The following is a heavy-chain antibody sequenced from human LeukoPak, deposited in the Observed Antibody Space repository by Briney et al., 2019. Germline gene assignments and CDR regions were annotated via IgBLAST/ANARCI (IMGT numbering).Heavy chain of an antibody. Sequence: SSETLSLTCTVSGGSISSYYWSWIRQPPGKGLEWIGYIYYSGSTNYNPSLKSRVTISVDTSKNQFSLKLSSVTAADTAVYYCARLKYSSSFHRWFDPWGQGTLVTVSS. V-gene: IGHV4-59*08. D-gene: IGHD6-13*01. CDR1: GGSISSYY. CDR3: ARLKYSSSFHRWFDP. CDR2: IYYSGST. J-gene: IGHJ5*02.